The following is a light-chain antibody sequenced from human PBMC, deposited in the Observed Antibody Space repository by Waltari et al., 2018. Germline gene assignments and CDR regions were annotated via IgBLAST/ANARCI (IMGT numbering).Light chain of an antibody. V-gene: IGLV3-1*01. Sequence: SYEVTQPPSLSVSPGQTASLPCSGENLGHKYTSWYQQRPGPPPPLCRHQNNVRPSGIPGRFSGSSSGNTATLAISGTLSMDEAVYYCQTWDLIAVTFGGGTQLTVL. CDR1: NLGHKY. CDR2: QNN. J-gene: IGLJ2*01. CDR3: QTWDLIAVT.